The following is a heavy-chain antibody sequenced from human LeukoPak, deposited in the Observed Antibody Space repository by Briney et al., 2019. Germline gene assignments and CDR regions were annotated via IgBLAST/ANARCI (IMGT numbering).Heavy chain of an antibody. Sequence: GGSPRLSCAASGFTFSSYAMSWVRQAPGKGLEWVSAISGSGGSTYYADSVKGRFTISRDNSKNTLYLQMNSLRAEDTAVYYCAKDYYDSSGYYKAAFDYWGQGTLVTVSS. J-gene: IGHJ4*02. D-gene: IGHD3-22*01. CDR1: GFTFSSYA. V-gene: IGHV3-23*01. CDR3: AKDYYDSSGYYKAAFDY. CDR2: ISGSGGST.